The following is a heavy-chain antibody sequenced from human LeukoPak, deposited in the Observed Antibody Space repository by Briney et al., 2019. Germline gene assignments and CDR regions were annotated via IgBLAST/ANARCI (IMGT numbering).Heavy chain of an antibody. J-gene: IGHJ5*02. CDR3: AKLGEVAGTFNWFDP. Sequence: ASVKVSCKPSGYTFTNLDINWLRQAPGQGLEWMGWMSPNSGDTGYAQKFQGRVTMTEDTSTDTAYMELSSLRAEDTAVYYCAKLGEVAGTFNWFDPWGQGTLVTVSS. V-gene: IGHV1-8*01. D-gene: IGHD6-19*01. CDR2: MSPNSGDT. CDR1: GYTFTNLD.